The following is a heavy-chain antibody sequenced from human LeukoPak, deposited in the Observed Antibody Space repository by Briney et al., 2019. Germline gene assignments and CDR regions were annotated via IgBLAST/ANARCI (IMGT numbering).Heavy chain of an antibody. V-gene: IGHV4-59*01. J-gene: IGHJ3*02. D-gene: IGHD3-10*01. CDR1: GAFITTYY. Sequence: PSETLSLTCTVSGAFITTYYWSWIRQSPGKGLEWIGYLYYSGSAHYNPSLQSRVTILADTSKSQFSLNLNSVTSADAGVYYCARNRASGTYAFAIWGQGTTVTVSS. CDR3: ARNRASGTYAFAI. CDR2: LYYSGSA.